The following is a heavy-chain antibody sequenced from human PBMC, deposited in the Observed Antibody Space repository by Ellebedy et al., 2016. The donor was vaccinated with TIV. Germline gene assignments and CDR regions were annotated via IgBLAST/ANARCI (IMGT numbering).Heavy chain of an antibody. CDR1: GFTFSSYS. J-gene: IGHJ4*02. V-gene: IGHV3-21*01. CDR2: ISSSSSYI. D-gene: IGHD3-22*01. Sequence: GESLKISXAASGFTFSSYSMNWVRQAPGKGLEWVSSISSSSSYIYYADSVKGRFTISRDNSKNTLYLQMNSLRAEDTAVYYCASVKWLLLRSEVYWGQGTLVTVSS. CDR3: ASVKWLLLRSEVY.